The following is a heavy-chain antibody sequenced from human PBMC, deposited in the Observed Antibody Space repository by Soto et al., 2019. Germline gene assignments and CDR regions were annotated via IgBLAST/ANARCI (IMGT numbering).Heavy chain of an antibody. D-gene: IGHD1-26*01. CDR1: GYTFTSCY. CDR3: ARDRLVGATPSWFAP. CDR2: INPSGGST. Sequence: QVQLVQSGAEVKKPGASVKVSCKASGYTFTSCYMHWVRQAPGQGLEWMGIINPSGGSTSYAQKFQGRVTKTRDTSTCTVYMELSSLRSEDTAVYYCARDRLVGATPSWFAPWGQGTLVTVSS. J-gene: IGHJ5*02. V-gene: IGHV1-46*01.